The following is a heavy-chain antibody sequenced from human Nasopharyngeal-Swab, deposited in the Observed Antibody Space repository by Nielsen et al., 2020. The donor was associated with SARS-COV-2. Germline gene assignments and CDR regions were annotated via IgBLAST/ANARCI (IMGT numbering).Heavy chain of an antibody. Sequence: SGPTLVKPTQTLTLTCTFSGFSLSTSGMCVSWIRQPPGKALEWLALIDWADDKYYSTSLKTRLTISKDTPKNPVVLTMTNMDPVDTATYYCARTTYDILTGYYYPFDYWGQGTLVTVSS. J-gene: IGHJ4*02. CDR2: IDWADDK. CDR3: ARTTYDILTGYYYPFDY. V-gene: IGHV2-70*01. D-gene: IGHD3-9*01. CDR1: GFSLSTSGMC.